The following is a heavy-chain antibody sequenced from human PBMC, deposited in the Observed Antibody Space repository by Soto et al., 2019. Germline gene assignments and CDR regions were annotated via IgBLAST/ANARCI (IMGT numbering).Heavy chain of an antibody. D-gene: IGHD5-12*01. CDR2: IYYSGST. CDR1: GGSISSSSYY. Sequence: QLQLQESGPGLVKPSETLSLTCTVSGGSISSSSYYWGWIRQTPGKGLEWIGSIYYSGSTYYIPSLKSRVTISVDTSKNQIALKLSSVPAADTAVYYCASLASGYSSYYYYYYMDVWGKGTTVTVSS. J-gene: IGHJ6*03. CDR3: ASLASGYSSYYYYYYMDV. V-gene: IGHV4-39*01.